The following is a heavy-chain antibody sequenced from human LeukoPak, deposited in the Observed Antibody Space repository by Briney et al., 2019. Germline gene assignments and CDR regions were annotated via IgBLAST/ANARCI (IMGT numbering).Heavy chain of an antibody. J-gene: IGHJ5*02. CDR1: GYTFTRYG. Sequence: ASVKVSCRASGYTFTRYGISWVRQAPGQGLEWMGWISAYNGNTNYAQKLQGRVTMTTDTSTSTAYMELMSLRSDDTAVYYCARDPEFTTQPNSFDPWGQGTLVTVSS. CDR3: ARDPEFTTQPNSFDP. D-gene: IGHD3-10*01. V-gene: IGHV1-18*01. CDR2: ISAYNGNT.